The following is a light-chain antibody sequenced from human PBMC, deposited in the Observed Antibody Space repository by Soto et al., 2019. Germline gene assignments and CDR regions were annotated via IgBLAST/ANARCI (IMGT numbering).Light chain of an antibody. CDR1: QSLSGW. J-gene: IGKJ1*01. V-gene: IGKV1-5*03. CDR3: QQYNSYRA. CDR2: KAS. Sequence: DIQMTQSPSTLSASVGDRVTITCRASQSLSGWLAWYQHKPGKAPKLLIYKASSLESGVPSRFSGSGFGTEFTLTISSLQPDDFATYYCQQYNSYRAFGQGTKVDI.